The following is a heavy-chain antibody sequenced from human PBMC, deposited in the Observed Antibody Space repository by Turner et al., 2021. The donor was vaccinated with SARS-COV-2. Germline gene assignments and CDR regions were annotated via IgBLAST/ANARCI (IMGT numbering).Heavy chain of an antibody. D-gene: IGHD5-18*01. CDR2: IYYSGRA. CDR1: AGAISSSSYY. CDR3: ARLMDTAMDYYGTDV. V-gene: IGHV4-39*01. J-gene: IGHJ6*02. Sequence: QLQLQESGPGLVKPSETLSLTCTVSAGAISSSSYYWGWNRQPPGKGLEWIGNIYYSGRAYYNPSRKSRVTISVDPSKNQFSLKLTSVTAADTAVYYCARLMDTAMDYYGTDVWGQGTTVTVSS.